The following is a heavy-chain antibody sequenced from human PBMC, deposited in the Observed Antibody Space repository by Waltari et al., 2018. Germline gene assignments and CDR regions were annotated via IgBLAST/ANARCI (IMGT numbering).Heavy chain of an antibody. CDR3: AREGPQLSDYMDV. J-gene: IGHJ6*03. D-gene: IGHD2-15*01. CDR1: GFTFSNSW. CDR2: SNKDGSSI. Sequence: EVQLVESGGRLVPPGGSLRISCAVSGFTFSNSWVHWVGQAPGKGLGWVSRSNKDGSSISYADAVEGRFTISRDNAKKTLYLQMNSLRAEDTGVYYCAREGPQLSDYMDVWGKGTTVNVSS. V-gene: IGHV3-74*01.